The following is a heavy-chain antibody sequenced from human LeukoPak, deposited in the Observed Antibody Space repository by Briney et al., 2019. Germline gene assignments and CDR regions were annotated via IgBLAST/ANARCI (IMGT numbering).Heavy chain of an antibody. J-gene: IGHJ4*02. D-gene: IGHD3-16*01. Sequence: GGSLRLSCIASGFVFSRDNMNGVRQAPGKGLEWVAHISETIYYADSVQGRFTISRDNAKNSLYLQMSNLRVDDTAMYYCVREVGRPKTFYFDSWGRGTPVTVSS. CDR1: GFVFSRDN. CDR3: VREVGRPKTFYFDS. V-gene: IGHV3-48*04. CDR2: ISETI.